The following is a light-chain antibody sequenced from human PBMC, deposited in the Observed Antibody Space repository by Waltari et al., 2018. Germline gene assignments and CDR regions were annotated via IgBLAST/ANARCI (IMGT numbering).Light chain of an antibody. CDR3: QHYVRLPVT. V-gene: IGKV3-20*01. J-gene: IGKJ1*01. CDR2: GAS. CDR1: QSVSRA. Sequence: EIVLTQSPDTLSLSPGERATLSCRASQSVSRALAWYQQKPGQAPRLLISGASNRASGIPDRFSGSGSGTGFSLTISRLEPEDFAVYHCQHYVRLPVTFGQGTRVEIK.